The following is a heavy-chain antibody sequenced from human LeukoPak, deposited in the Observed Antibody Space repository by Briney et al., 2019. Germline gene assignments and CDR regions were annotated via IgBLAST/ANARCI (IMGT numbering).Heavy chain of an antibody. J-gene: IGHJ4*02. CDR1: GFTVSSNY. V-gene: IGHV3-53*01. Sequence: GGSLRLSCAASGFTVSSNYMSWVRQAPGKGLEWVSAIYTGGSTYYADSVKGRFTISRDNSKNTLYLQMNSLRAEDTAVYYCANPGLAAVGEKRGQGTLVTVSS. CDR3: ANPGLAAVGEK. D-gene: IGHD6-13*01. CDR2: IYTGGST.